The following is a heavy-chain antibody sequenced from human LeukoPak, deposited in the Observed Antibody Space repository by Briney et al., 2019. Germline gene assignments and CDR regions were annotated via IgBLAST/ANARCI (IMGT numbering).Heavy chain of an antibody. V-gene: IGHV3-53*01. J-gene: IGHJ4*02. CDR3: ARAPYSSSSGYFDY. CDR2: IYSGGST. CDR1: GFIVSSNY. D-gene: IGHD6-6*01. Sequence: PGGSLRLSCAASGFIVSSNYMNWVRQAPGKGLEWVSVIYSGGSTYYADSVKGRFTISRDNSKNTLYLQMNSLRAEDTAVYYCARAPYSSSSGYFDYWGQGTLVTVSS.